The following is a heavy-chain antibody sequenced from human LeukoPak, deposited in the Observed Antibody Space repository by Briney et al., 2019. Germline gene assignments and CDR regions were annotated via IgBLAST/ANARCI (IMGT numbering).Heavy chain of an antibody. CDR2: LYPGGFVA. D-gene: IGHD4-23*01. CDR1: GYNFTSFW. V-gene: IGHV5-51*01. J-gene: IGHJ3*02. CDR3: ARRTAVVSNDDAFDI. Sequence: GESLKIYCQGSGYNFTSFWIGWVRQIPGKGLEWMGILYPGGFVARYSLSVQVQVTIAADKSISTAYLQWSRLKASDTAMYYCARRTAVVSNDDAFDIWGQGTMVTVSS.